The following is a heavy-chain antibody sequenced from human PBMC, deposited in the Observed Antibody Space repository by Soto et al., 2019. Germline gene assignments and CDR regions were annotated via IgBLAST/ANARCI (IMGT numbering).Heavy chain of an antibody. CDR2: IYYSGST. CDR1: GGSVSSGSYY. D-gene: IGHD5-18*01. CDR3: ARDSTYSYGYGMDV. Sequence: PSETLSLTCTVSGGSVSSGSYYWSWIRQPPGKGLEWIGYIYYSGSTNYNPSLKSRVTISVDTSKNQFSLKLSSVTAADTAVYYCARDSTYSYGYGMDVWGQGTTVTVYS. V-gene: IGHV4-61*01. J-gene: IGHJ6*02.